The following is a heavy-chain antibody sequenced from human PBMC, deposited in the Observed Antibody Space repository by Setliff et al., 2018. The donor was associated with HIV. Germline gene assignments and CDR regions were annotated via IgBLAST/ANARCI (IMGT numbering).Heavy chain of an antibody. V-gene: IGHV1-18*01. Sequence: ASVKVSCKASGYIFSSYGISWVRQAPGQGLEWMGWLSAYNGSTSYAQKFQGRVTMTRDTTTSTVYMQLSSLRSEDTALYYCARVFYSRGGGYYKGLDYWGQGTLVTVSS. CDR3: ARVFYSRGGGYYKGLDY. D-gene: IGHD3-3*01. J-gene: IGHJ4*02. CDR2: LSAYNGST. CDR1: GYIFSSYG.